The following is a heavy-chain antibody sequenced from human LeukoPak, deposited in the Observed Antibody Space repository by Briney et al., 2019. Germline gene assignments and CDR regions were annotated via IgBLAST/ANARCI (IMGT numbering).Heavy chain of an antibody. CDR3: ARNSQGSGFDP. D-gene: IGHD4-23*01. J-gene: IGHJ5*02. Sequence: SETLSLTCAVYGGSFSGYYWSWIRQPPGKGLEWIGEINHSGSTNYNPSLKSRVTISVDTSKNQFSLKLSPVTAADTAVYYCARNSQGSGFDPWGQGTLVTVSS. V-gene: IGHV4-34*01. CDR2: INHSGST. CDR1: GGSFSGYY.